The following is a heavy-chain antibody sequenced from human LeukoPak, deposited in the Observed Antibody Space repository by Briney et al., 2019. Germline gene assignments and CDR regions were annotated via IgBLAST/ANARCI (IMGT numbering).Heavy chain of an antibody. CDR1: GGSISSYY. CDR3: ARDLPGAGGAPFDY. J-gene: IGHJ4*02. D-gene: IGHD1-26*01. V-gene: IGHV4-59*12. CDR2: IYYSGST. Sequence: SETLSLTCTVSGGSISSYYWSWIRQPPGKGLEWIGYIYYSGSTYYNPSLKSRVTISVDTSKNQFSLKLSSVTAADTAVYYCARDLPGAGGAPFDYWGQGTLVTVSS.